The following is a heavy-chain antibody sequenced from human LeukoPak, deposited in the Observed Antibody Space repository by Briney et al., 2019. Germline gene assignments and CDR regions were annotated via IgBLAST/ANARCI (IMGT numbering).Heavy chain of an antibody. CDR1: GFTFSSYG. Sequence: GGSLRLSCAASGFTFSSYGMHWVRQAPGKGLEWVTLIWYDGSNKYYADSVKGRFTISRDNSKNTLYLQMNSLRAEDTAVYYCAREGPRGNSQFDYWGQGTLVTVSS. V-gene: IGHV3-33*01. CDR2: IWYDGSNK. CDR3: AREGPRGNSQFDY. D-gene: IGHD4-23*01. J-gene: IGHJ4*02.